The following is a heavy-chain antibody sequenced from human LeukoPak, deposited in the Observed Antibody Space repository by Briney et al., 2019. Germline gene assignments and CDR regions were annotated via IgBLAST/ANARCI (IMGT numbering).Heavy chain of an antibody. V-gene: IGHV3-53*01. CDR1: GFTVSSNF. J-gene: IGHJ4*02. Sequence: GGSLRLSCAASGFTVSSNFMSWVRQAPGKGLEWVSIVYSGGTTYYADSVEGRFIISRDNSKNTLYLQMNSLRAEDTAVYYCAKAYDFWSGYYWDYFDYWGQGTLVTVSS. CDR3: AKAYDFWSGYYWDYFDY. D-gene: IGHD3-3*01. CDR2: VYSGGTT.